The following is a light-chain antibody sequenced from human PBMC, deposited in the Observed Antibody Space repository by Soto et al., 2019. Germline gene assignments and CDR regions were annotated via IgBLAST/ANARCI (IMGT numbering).Light chain of an antibody. CDR2: AAS. CDR1: QSISTY. J-gene: IGKJ2*01. V-gene: IGKV1-39*01. CDR3: QQSYSIPHT. Sequence: DIPMTQSPSSLSASVGDRVTITCRASQSISTYLNWYQQKPGKAPKLLIYAASILQSVVLSRFCGSGSGTDFTLTIGSLQPEDFAVYHCQQSYSIPHTFGQGAKLEIK.